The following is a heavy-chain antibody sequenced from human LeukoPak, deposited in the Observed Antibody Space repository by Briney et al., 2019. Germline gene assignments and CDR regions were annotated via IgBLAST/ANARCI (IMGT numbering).Heavy chain of an antibody. CDR3: AREVYYYDSSSHYLQYYFDY. CDR1: GFSFSSYW. D-gene: IGHD3-22*01. Sequence: GGSLRLSCAASGFSFSSYWMSWVRQAPGKGLEWVANIKQDRSEEYYVDSVKGRFTISRNNAMNSLYLQMNSLRAEDTAVYYCAREVYYYDSSSHYLQYYFDYWGQGTLVTVSS. CDR2: IKQDRSEE. J-gene: IGHJ4*02. V-gene: IGHV3-7*01.